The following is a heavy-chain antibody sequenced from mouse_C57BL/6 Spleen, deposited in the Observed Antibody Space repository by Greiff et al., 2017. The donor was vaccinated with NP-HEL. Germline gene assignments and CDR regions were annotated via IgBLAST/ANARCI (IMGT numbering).Heavy chain of an antibody. D-gene: IGHD6-5*01. CDR2: IDPNSGGT. J-gene: IGHJ4*01. Sequence: QVQLQQPGAELVKPGASVKLSCKASGYTFTSYWMHWVKQRPGRGLEWIGRIDPNSGGTKYNEKFKSKATLTVDKPSSTAYMQISSLTSEDSAVSLCSRVGLFPPGDYAMDYWGQGTSVTVSS. CDR1: GYTFTSYW. CDR3: SRVGLFPPGDYAMDY. V-gene: IGHV1-72*01.